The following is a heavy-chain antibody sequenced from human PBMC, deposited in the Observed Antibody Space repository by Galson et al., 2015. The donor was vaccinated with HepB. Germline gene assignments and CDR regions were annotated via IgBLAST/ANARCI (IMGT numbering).Heavy chain of an antibody. Sequence: SLRLSCAASGFTFTSDAVSWVRQAPGKGLEWVSSISGVSRRTYYAGSVKGRFTISRDNSKNTLFLQMNSLRAEDTAVYFCTRDALVRGLIITYFFDYWGLGTLVTVSS. D-gene: IGHD3-10*01. J-gene: IGHJ4*02. CDR1: GFTFTSDA. CDR2: ISGVSRRT. CDR3: TRDALVRGLIITYFFDY. V-gene: IGHV3-23*01.